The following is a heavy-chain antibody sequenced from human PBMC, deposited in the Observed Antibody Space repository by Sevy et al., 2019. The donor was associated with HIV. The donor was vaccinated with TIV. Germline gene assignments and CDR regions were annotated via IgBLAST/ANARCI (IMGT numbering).Heavy chain of an antibody. J-gene: IGHJ4*02. CDR2: ISSNGGST. D-gene: IGHD6-19*01. CDR1: GFTFSSYA. Sequence: GGSLRLSCSASGFTFSSYAMHWVRQAPGKGLEYVSAISSNGGSTDYADSVKGRFTISRDNSKNTLYLQMSSLRAEDTAVYYCVKASGYSSGWSYFDYWGQGTLVTVSS. V-gene: IGHV3-64D*06. CDR3: VKASGYSSGWSYFDY.